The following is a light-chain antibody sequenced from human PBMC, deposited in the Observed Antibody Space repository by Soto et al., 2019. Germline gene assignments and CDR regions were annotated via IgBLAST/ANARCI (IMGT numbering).Light chain of an antibody. CDR1: SSDVGTYNY. CDR2: EVT. J-gene: IGLJ2*01. Sequence: QSALTQPPSASGSPGQSVIISCTGTSSDVGTYNYVSWYQQHPGKVPKLMIYEVTRRPSGVPDRFSGSKSGNTASLTVSGLRAEDEADYYCSSYAGRDKHVLFGGGTKLTVL. CDR3: SSYAGRDKHVL. V-gene: IGLV2-8*01.